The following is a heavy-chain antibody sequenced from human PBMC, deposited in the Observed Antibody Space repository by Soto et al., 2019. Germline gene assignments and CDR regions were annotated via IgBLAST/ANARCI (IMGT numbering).Heavy chain of an antibody. V-gene: IGHV3-30-3*01. D-gene: IGHD3-3*01. Sequence: GGSLRLSCAASGFTFSSYAMHWVRQAPGKGLEWVAVISYDGSNKYYADSVKGRFTISRDNSKNTLYLQMNSLRAEDTAVYYCARDQSVITIFGVVINYYYYGMDVWGQGTTVTVSS. CDR1: GFTFSSYA. J-gene: IGHJ6*02. CDR3: ARDQSVITIFGVVINYYYYGMDV. CDR2: ISYDGSNK.